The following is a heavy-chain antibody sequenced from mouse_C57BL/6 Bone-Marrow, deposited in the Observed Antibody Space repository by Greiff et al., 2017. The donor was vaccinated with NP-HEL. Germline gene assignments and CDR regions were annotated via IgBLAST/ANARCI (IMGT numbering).Heavy chain of an antibody. CDR1: GFTFSSYA. CDR3: ARTTMTHYYAMDY. CDR2: ISDGGSYT. V-gene: IGHV5-4*01. D-gene: IGHD2-4*01. J-gene: IGHJ4*01. Sequence: VQLVESGGGLVKPGGSLKLSCAASGFTFSSYAMSWVRQTPEKRLEWVATISDGGSYTYYPDNVKGRFTISRDNAKNNLYLQMSHLKSEDTAMYYCARTTMTHYYAMDYWGQGTSVTVSS.